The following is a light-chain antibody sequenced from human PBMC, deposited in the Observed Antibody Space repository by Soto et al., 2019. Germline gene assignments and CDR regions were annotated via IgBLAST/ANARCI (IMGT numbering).Light chain of an antibody. J-gene: IGKJ4*01. V-gene: IGKV1D-12*01. Sequence: DIQMTQSPSSVSASLGDRVTITCRASQEVRSWLVWYQQKPGKAPKLLIYAASSLQSGVPSRFSGSGSGTDYTLTISSLQPEDFATYYCLQANSFRLTFGGGTKVDIK. CDR3: LQANSFRLT. CDR2: AAS. CDR1: QEVRSW.